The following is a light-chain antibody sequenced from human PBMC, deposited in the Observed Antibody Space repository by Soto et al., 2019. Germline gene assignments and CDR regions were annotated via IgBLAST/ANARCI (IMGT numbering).Light chain of an antibody. V-gene: IGLV4-69*01. CDR3: QAWGTGGV. Sequence: QLVLTQSPSASASPGASVKLTCTLSSGHSDYAIAWHQQQPEKGPRYLMKVTSDGSHTKGDGIPDRFSGSSSGADRYLTISSLRSDDEADYYCQAWGTGGVFGGGTKHTLL. CDR1: SGHSDYA. J-gene: IGLJ3*02. CDR2: VTSDGSH.